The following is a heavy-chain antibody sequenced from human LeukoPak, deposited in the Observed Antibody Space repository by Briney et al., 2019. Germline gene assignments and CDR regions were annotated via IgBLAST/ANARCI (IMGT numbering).Heavy chain of an antibody. J-gene: IGHJ6*03. CDR1: GFSLSNA. V-gene: IGHV3-11*04. CDR3: ARDYNYDFWSGYSSYYYYYMDV. CDR2: ISSSGSTI. Sequence: VNPTETLTLTCTVSGFSLSNARMGVSWIRQAPGKGLEWVSYISSSGSTIYYADSAKGRFTISRDNAKNSLYLQMNSLRAEDTAVYYCARDYNYDFWSGYSSYYYYYMDVWGKGTTVTVSS. D-gene: IGHD3-3*01.